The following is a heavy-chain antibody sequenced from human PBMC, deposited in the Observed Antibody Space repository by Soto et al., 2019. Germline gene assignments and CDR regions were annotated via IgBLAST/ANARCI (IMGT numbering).Heavy chain of an antibody. V-gene: IGHV4-59*01. CDR1: GGSINNYY. CDR2: IYYSGGT. D-gene: IGHD5-12*01. CDR3: ARRYSGYDDAFDI. Sequence: QVQLQESGPGLVKPSETLSLTCTVSGGSINNYYWSWIRQPPGKGLEWIGYIYYSGGTNYNPSLKSRVTTSVDTSTRQFSLKLSSVTAADTAVYYCARRYSGYDDAFDIWGQGTMVTVSS. J-gene: IGHJ3*02.